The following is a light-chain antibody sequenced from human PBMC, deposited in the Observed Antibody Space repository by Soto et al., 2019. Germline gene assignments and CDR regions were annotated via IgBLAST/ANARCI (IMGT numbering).Light chain of an antibody. V-gene: IGKV1-39*01. J-gene: IGKJ3*01. Sequence: DIQMTQSPSSLSASVGYIVTITCRSSQSITGYLNWYQHKPGKAPKLLIYAAAGLQSGVPSRFTGSGSGTDFTLTISSLQPEDFETYYCQQSYSIPRTFGPGTKVDIK. CDR1: QSITGY. CDR3: QQSYSIPRT. CDR2: AAA.